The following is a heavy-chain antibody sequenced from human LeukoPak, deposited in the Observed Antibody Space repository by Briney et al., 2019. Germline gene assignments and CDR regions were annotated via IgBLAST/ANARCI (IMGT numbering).Heavy chain of an antibody. CDR2: ISSSSSYI. Sequence: GGSLRPSCAASGFTFSSYSMNWVRQAPGKGLEWVSSISSSSSYIYYADSVKGRFTISRDNAKNSLYLQMNSLRAEDTAVYYCARESYGDYVFDYWGQGTLVTVSS. CDR3: ARESYGDYVFDY. CDR1: GFTFSSYS. V-gene: IGHV3-21*01. D-gene: IGHD4-17*01. J-gene: IGHJ4*02.